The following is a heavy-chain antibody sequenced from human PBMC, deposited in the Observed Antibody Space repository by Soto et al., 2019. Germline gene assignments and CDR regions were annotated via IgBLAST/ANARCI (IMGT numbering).Heavy chain of an antibody. CDR1: GFTFSSSA. D-gene: IGHD6-13*01. CDR3: TRMGYSSSPGLDY. Sequence: GGSLRLSCAASGFTFSSSAMHWVRQASGKGLEWVGRIRSKANSYTTAYAAAGKGRFTISRDDSKNTAYLQMNSLKTEATAVYYCTRMGYSSSPGLDYWGQGTLVTVSS. V-gene: IGHV3-73*01. J-gene: IGHJ4*02. CDR2: IRSKANSYTT.